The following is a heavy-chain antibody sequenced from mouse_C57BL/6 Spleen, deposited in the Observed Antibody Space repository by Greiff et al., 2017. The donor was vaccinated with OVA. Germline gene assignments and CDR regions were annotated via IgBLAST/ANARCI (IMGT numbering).Heavy chain of an antibody. CDR3: TRRNGYYAAWFAY. Sequence: QVQLQQSGAELVRPGASVTLSCKASGYTFTDYEMHWVKQTPVHGLEWIGAIDPETGGTAYNQKFKGKAILTADKSSSTAYMELRSLTSEDSAVYYGTRRNGYYAAWFAYWGQGTLVTVSA. CDR1: GYTFTDYE. J-gene: IGHJ3*01. V-gene: IGHV1-15*01. D-gene: IGHD2-3*01. CDR2: IDPETGGT.